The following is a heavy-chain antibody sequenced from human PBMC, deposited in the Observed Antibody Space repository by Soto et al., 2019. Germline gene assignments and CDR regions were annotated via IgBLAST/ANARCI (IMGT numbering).Heavy chain of an antibody. CDR1: GYTFTNYG. Sequence: ASVKVSCKASGYTFTNYGISWVRQAPGQGLEWMGWISAYNGNTNYAQKLQGRVTMTTDTSTSTAYMELRSLRSDDTAVYYCARDDGLDSVSLNDYWGQGTLVTVSS. CDR3: ARDDGLDSVSLNDY. D-gene: IGHD1-20*01. V-gene: IGHV1-18*01. J-gene: IGHJ4*02. CDR2: ISAYNGNT.